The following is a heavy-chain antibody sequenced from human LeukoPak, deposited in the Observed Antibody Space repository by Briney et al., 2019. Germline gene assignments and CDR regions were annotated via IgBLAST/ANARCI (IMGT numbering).Heavy chain of an antibody. CDR2: GPARNKPNSCST. CDR1: GFTFSDHH. J-gene: IGHJ4*02. V-gene: IGHV3-72*01. Sequence: PGGSLRLSCEGSGFTFSDHHMDWVRQAPGMGLEWVGRGPARNKPNSCSTQYAASVRGRFTISRDDSRNPMYLQIDSLRAEDTARYYCTRVLTTDRGWYTFEFWGQGVLVTVSS. D-gene: IGHD6-19*01. CDR3: TRVLTTDRGWYTFEF.